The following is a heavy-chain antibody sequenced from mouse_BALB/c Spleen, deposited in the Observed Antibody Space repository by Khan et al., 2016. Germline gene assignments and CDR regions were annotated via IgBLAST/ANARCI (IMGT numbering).Heavy chain of an antibody. D-gene: IGHD1-1*01. Sequence: EVQLQESGPGLVKPSQSLSLICTVTGYSITSDYAWNWIRQFPGNKLEWMGYISYSGSTSYNPSLKSRISITRDTSKNQFFLQLNSVTTEDTATYYCATTVVAPRFAYWGQGTLVTVSA. V-gene: IGHV3-2*02. J-gene: IGHJ3*01. CDR2: ISYSGST. CDR3: ATTVVAPRFAY. CDR1: GYSITSDYA.